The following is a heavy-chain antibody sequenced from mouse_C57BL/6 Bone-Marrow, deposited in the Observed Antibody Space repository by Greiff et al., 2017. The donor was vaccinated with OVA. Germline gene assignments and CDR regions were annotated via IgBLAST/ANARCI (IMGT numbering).Heavy chain of an antibody. CDR1: GFAFSSYW. Sequence: VQLQESGPELVKPGASVKISCKASGFAFSSYWMNWVKQRPGKGLEWIGRIYTGDGATNYNGKFKGKATLTADKSSSTADMQLISLTSADSTVYICAIIYDGYCKDYAMDYWGQGTSGTVSS. CDR3: AIIYDGYCKDYAMDY. V-gene: IGHV1-82*01. CDR2: IYTGDGAT. J-gene: IGHJ4*01. D-gene: IGHD2-3*01.